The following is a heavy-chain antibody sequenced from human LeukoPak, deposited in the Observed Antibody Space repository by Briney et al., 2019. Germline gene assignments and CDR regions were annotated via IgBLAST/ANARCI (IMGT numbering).Heavy chain of an antibody. CDR2: IYYSGST. J-gene: IGHJ5*02. V-gene: IGHV4-59*01. D-gene: IGHD2-15*01. Sequence: PSETLSLTCTVSGGSISGYYWSWIRQSPGKGLEWIGYIYYSGSTNYNPSLKSRVTTSVDTSKNHFSLKVSSVTAADTAVYYCARAVVVAATVKWFDPWGQGTLVTVSS. CDR3: ARAVVVAATVKWFDP. CDR1: GGSISGYY.